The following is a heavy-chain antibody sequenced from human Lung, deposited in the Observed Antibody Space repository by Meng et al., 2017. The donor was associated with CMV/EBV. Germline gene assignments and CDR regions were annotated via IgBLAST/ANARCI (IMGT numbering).Heavy chain of an antibody. D-gene: IGHD2-2*01. J-gene: IGHJ6*02. CDR3: ARGYIVVVPAAMLRSGLYGMDV. Sequence: LXCAVYGGSFSSYYWSWIRQPPGKGLEWIGEINHSGSTNYSPSLKSRVTISVDTSKNQFSLKLSSVTAADTAVYYCARGYIVVVPAAMLRSGLYGMDVXGQGXTVTVSS. V-gene: IGHV4-34*01. CDR2: INHSGST. CDR1: GGSFSSYY.